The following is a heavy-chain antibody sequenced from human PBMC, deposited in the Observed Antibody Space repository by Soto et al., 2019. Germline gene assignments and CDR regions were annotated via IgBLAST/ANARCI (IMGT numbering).Heavy chain of an antibody. CDR3: ATETLPMARGVLDY. CDR2: VKSKTHSWTT. D-gene: IGHD3-10*01. V-gene: IGHV3-15*01. CDR1: GSTFSDAW. J-gene: IGHJ4*02. Sequence: PGGSLRLSCAASGSTFSDAWMSWVRQAPGKGLDWVGRVKSKTHSWTTDYAAPVKGRFVISRDDSKNMLYLQMGSLKTEDTAVYYCATETLPMARGVLDYWGQGILVTVSS.